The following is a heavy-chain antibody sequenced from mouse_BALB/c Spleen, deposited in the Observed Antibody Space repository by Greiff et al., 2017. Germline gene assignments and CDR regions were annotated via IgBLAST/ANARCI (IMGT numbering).Heavy chain of an antibody. V-gene: IGHV1-4*02. J-gene: IGHJ2*01. CDR3: ARFGLRSDYFDY. CDR2: INPSSGYT. D-gene: IGHD1-1*01. Sequence: QVQLQQSAAELARPGASVKMSCKASGYTFTSYTMHWVKQRPGQGLEWIGYINPSSGYTEYNQKFKDKTTLTADKSSSTAYMQLSSLTSEDSAVYYCARFGLRSDYFDYWGQGTTLTVSS. CDR1: GYTFTSYT.